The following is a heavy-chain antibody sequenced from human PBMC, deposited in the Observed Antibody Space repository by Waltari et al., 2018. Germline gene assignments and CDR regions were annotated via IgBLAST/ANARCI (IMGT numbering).Heavy chain of an antibody. CDR3: ARGWRAAAGYYFDY. D-gene: IGHD6-13*01. Sequence: EVQLVESGGGLVKPGGSLRLSCAASGFTFSSYSMNWVRQAPGKGLEWVSSISSSSSYIYYADSVKGRFTISRDNAKNSLYLQMNSLRAEDTAVYYCARGWRAAAGYYFDYWGQGTLVTVSS. CDR1: GFTFSSYS. V-gene: IGHV3-21*01. J-gene: IGHJ4*02. CDR2: ISSSSSYI.